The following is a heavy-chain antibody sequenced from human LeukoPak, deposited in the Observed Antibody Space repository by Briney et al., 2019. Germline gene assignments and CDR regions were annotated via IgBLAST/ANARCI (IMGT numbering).Heavy chain of an antibody. CDR2: IYYSGST. J-gene: IGHJ3*02. CDR3: ASPTGYSSSRYQNDAFDI. D-gene: IGHD6-13*01. Sequence: SETLSLTCTVSGGSISSSSYYWGWIRQPEGKGLEWIGSIYYSGSTYYNPSLKSRVTISVDTSKNQFSLKLSSVTAADTAVHYCASPTGYSSSRYQNDAFDIWGQGTMVTVSS. CDR1: GGSISSSSYY. V-gene: IGHV4-39*01.